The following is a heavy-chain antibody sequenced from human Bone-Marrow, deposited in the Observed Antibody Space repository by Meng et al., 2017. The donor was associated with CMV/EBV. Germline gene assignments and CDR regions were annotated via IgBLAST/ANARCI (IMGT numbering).Heavy chain of an antibody. CDR1: GFTFSSYE. J-gene: IGHJ6*02. V-gene: IGHV3-48*03. CDR3: ARDHFDSNYGSGSYPYYYGMAV. CDR2: ISSSGSTI. D-gene: IGHD3-10*01. Sequence: GESLKISCAASGFTFSSYEMNWVRQAPGKGLEWVSYISSSGSTIYYADSVKGRFTISRDNAKNSLYLQMNSLRAEDTAVYYCARDHFDSNYGSGSYPYYYGMAVWGPGNTVNVSS.